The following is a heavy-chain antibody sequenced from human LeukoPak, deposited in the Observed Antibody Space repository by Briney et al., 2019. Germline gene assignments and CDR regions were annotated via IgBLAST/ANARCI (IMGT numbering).Heavy chain of an antibody. CDR3: ARGPSITEYFQH. D-gene: IGHD1-14*01. V-gene: IGHV3-30*04. J-gene: IGHJ1*01. CDR1: GITFSSYA. CDR2: ISYDGSNK. Sequence: GGSLRLSCAASGITFSSYAMHWVRQAPGKGLEWVAVISYDGSNKYYADSVKGRFTISRDNSKNTLYLQMNSLRAEDTAVYYCARGPSITEYFQHWGQGTLVTVSS.